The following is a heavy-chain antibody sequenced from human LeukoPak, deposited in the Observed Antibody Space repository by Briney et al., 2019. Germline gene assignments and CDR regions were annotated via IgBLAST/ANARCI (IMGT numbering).Heavy chain of an antibody. CDR3: AKDRSVVID. D-gene: IGHD4-23*01. Sequence: GGSLRLSCAASGFTFSNYAMSWVRQAPGEGLEWVSSISGSGGSTYYTDSVQGRFTISRDSSRNTLYLQMNSLRADDTAVYYCAKDRSVVIDWGQGTLVTVSS. J-gene: IGHJ4*02. CDR2: ISGSGGST. V-gene: IGHV3-23*01. CDR1: GFTFSNYA.